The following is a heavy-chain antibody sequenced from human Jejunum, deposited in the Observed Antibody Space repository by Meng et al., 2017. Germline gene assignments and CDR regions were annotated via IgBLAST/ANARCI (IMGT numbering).Heavy chain of an antibody. J-gene: IGHJ3*01. V-gene: IGHV3-72*01. D-gene: IGHD3-22*01. CDR2: TRNKPKSYTT. Sequence: GESLKISCAASGFTFSDHYMDWVRQARGKGLEWVGRTRNKPKSYTTSYAASVKGRVTISRDDSKTSVYLQMNSLKTEDTAVYYCARVGSYYDSSGYSKDAIDLWGQGTMVTVSS. CDR3: ARVGSYYDSSGYSKDAIDL. CDR1: GFTFSDHY.